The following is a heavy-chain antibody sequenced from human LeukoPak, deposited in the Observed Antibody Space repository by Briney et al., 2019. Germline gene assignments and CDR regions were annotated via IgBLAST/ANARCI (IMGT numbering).Heavy chain of an antibody. CDR2: ISSSSSYI. Sequence: PGGSLRLSCAASGFTFSSYSMNWVRQAPGKGLEWVSSISSSSSYIYYADSVKGRFTISRDNAKNSLYLQMNSLRAEDTAVYYCARDRSTWIQQGAFDIWGQGAMVTVSS. CDR3: ARDRSTWIQQGAFDI. V-gene: IGHV3-21*01. D-gene: IGHD5-18*01. J-gene: IGHJ3*02. CDR1: GFTFSSYS.